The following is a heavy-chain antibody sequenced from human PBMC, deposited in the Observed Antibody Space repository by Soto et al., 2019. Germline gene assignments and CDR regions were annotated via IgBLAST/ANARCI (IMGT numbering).Heavy chain of an antibody. J-gene: IGHJ4*02. CDR3: ATTRGYYGSGSSYIDY. V-gene: IGHV3-30-3*01. Sequence: QVQLVESGGGVVQPGRSLRLSCAASGFTFSSYAMHWVRPAPGKGLEWVAVISYDGSNKYYADSVKGRFTISRDNSKNTLYLQMNSLRAEDTAVYYCATTRGYYGSGSSYIDYWGQGTLVTVSS. D-gene: IGHD3-10*01. CDR1: GFTFSSYA. CDR2: ISYDGSNK.